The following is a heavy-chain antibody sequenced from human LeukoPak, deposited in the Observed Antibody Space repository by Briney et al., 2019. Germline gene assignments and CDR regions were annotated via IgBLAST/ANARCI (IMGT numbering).Heavy chain of an antibody. J-gene: IGHJ4*02. V-gene: IGHV4-34*01. D-gene: IGHD1-14*01. CDR3: ARGGGITKYPVDY. Sequence: SETLSLTCAVYGGSFSGYYWSWIRQPPGKGLEWIGEINHSGSTNYSPSLKSRLTISVDTSKNQFSLKLSSVTAADTALYYCARGGGITKYPVDYWSQGILVTVSP. CDR2: INHSGST. CDR1: GGSFSGYY.